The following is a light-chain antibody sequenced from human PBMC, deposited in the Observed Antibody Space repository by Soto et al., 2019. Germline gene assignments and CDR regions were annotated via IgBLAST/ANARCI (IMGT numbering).Light chain of an antibody. CDR1: QSVLYNSNSKNY. Sequence: DIVLTQSPDSLAVSLGERATVNCKSSQSVLYNSNSKNYLAWYQQKPGQPPKLLIYWVSTREYGVPDRFSGSGSGTDFTLPISSLQAEDVAVYCCQQYYSTPYTFGQGTKLEIK. CDR2: WVS. J-gene: IGKJ2*01. CDR3: QQYYSTPYT. V-gene: IGKV4-1*01.